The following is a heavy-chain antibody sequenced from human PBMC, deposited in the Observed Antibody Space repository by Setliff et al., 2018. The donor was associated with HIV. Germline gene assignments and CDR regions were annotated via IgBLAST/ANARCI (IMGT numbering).Heavy chain of an antibody. Sequence: GASVKVSCKASGYSFSKYGISWVRQAPGQGLEWMGWISTYSGKTDYAEKFQGRLTMTMDTSTRTVFMELRSLTLDDTSVYYCARGSAPNIVVAASLDIWGQGTLVTVSS. CDR2: ISTYSGKT. D-gene: IGHD6-19*01. CDR1: GYSFSKYG. J-gene: IGHJ4*01. CDR3: ARGSAPNIVVAASLDI. V-gene: IGHV1-18*01.